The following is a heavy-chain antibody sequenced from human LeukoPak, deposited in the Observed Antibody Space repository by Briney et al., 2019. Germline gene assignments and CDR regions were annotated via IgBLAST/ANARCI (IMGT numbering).Heavy chain of an antibody. V-gene: IGHV4-30-2*06. CDR2: IFHTGST. Sequence: SETLSLTCSVSGGSINTGGYHWSWIRQSPAKGLEWIGYIFHTGSTNYNPSLKSRVTISVDKSKNQFSLKMNSVSAADTAVYYCARDLPEGVVPAAGAFDIWGQGTMATVSS. CDR1: GGSINTGGYH. D-gene: IGHD2-2*01. J-gene: IGHJ3*02. CDR3: ARDLPEGVVPAAGAFDI.